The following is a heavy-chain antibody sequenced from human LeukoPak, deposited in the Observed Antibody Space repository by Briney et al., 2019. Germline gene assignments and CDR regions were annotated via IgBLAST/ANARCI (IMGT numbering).Heavy chain of an antibody. D-gene: IGHD2-2*01. CDR3: ARVRPIVVVPAARGNWFDP. CDR2: IIPVFGTA. CDR1: GGTFSSYA. Sequence: AVKVSCKASGGTFSSYAISWVRQAPGQGLEWMGGIIPVFGTANYAQKFQGRVTITADESTSTAYMELSSLRSEDTAVHYCARVRPIVVVPAARGNWFDPWGQGTLVTVSS. V-gene: IGHV1-69*13. J-gene: IGHJ5*02.